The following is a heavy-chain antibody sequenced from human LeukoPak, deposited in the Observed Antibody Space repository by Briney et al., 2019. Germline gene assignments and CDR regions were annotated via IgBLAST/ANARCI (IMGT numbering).Heavy chain of an antibody. CDR3: ARVLSRSRRHDAFDT. D-gene: IGHD1-1*01. CDR2: INPSGGST. CDR1: GYTFTSYF. J-gene: IGHJ3*02. V-gene: IGHV1-46*01. Sequence: ASVKVSCKASGYTFTSYFMHWVRQAPGQGLEWMGLINPSGGSTIYAQKFQGRVTMTRDMSTRIVYMELSSLRSEDTAVYYCARVLSRSRRHDAFDTWGQGTMVTVSS.